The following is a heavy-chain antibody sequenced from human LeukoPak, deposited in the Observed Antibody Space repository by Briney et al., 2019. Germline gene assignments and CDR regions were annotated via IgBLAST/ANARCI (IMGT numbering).Heavy chain of an antibody. CDR1: GGSFSGYY. CDR2: INHSGST. Sequence: SETLSLTCAVYGGSFSGYYWSWIRQPPGKGLEWIGEINHSGSTNYNPSLKSRVTISVDTSKNQFSLKLSSVTAADTAVYYCARRRIVVVPAAPGYYYMDVWGKGTTVTVSS. D-gene: IGHD2-2*01. J-gene: IGHJ6*03. V-gene: IGHV4-34*01. CDR3: ARRRIVVVPAAPGYYYMDV.